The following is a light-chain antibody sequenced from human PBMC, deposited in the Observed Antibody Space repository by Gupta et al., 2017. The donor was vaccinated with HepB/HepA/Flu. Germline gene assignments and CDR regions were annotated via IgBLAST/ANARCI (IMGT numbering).Light chain of an antibody. CDR1: QSVLYSSNNKNY. J-gene: IGKJ1*01. CDR2: WAS. V-gene: IGKV4-1*01. Sequence: SLAVSLGERATINCKSSQSVLYSSNNKNYLAWYQQKPGQPPKLLIYWASTRESGVPDRFSGSGSGTDFTLTISSLQAEDVAVYYCQQYDSTPKTFGQGTKVEIK. CDR3: QQYDSTPKT.